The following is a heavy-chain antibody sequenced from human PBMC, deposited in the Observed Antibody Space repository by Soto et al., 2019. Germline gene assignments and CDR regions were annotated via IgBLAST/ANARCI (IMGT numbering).Heavy chain of an antibody. Sequence: ASVKVSCKASGYTYYIHWVRQAPGQGLEWMGIINPSGDSTTYAQKFQGRVTMTRDTSTSTVYMELSSLTSEDTAVYYCARAVNEYPHADYWGQGTQVTVSS. CDR2: INPSGDST. CDR1: GYTYY. D-gene: IGHD6-19*01. V-gene: IGHV1-46*01. J-gene: IGHJ4*02. CDR3: ARAVNEYPHADY.